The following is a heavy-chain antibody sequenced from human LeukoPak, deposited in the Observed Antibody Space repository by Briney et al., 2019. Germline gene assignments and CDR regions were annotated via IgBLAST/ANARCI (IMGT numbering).Heavy chain of an antibody. Sequence: GGSLRLSCAASAFSLNAYSMNWVRQAPGKGLEWVSSISYTGTYIYCADSVKGRFTISRDNAQNSLYLQMNSLRAEDTAIYYCVRDRGTYRPIDYWGQGTLVTVSS. CDR2: ISYTGTYI. CDR1: AFSLNAYS. J-gene: IGHJ4*02. D-gene: IGHD1-26*01. CDR3: VRDRGTYRPIDY. V-gene: IGHV3-21*04.